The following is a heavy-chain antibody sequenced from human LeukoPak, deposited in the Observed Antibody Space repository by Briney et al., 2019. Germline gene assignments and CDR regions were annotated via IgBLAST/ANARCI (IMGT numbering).Heavy chain of an antibody. CDR1: GFTFSSYA. V-gene: IGHV3-23*01. CDR3: AKDRGYSGWTDYFDY. Sequence: PGGSLSLSCAASGFTFSSYAMSWVRQAPGKGLKWVSAISGSGGSTYYADSVKGRFTISRDNSKNTLYLQMNSLRAGDTAVYYCAKDRGYSGWTDYFDYWGQGTLVTVSS. CDR2: ISGSGGST. J-gene: IGHJ4*02. D-gene: IGHD6-19*01.